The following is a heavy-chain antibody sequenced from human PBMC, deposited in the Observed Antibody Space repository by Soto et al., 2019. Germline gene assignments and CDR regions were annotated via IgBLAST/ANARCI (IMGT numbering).Heavy chain of an antibody. V-gene: IGHV1-46*01. CDR2: INPSDHGT. Sequence: QVQLVQSGAEVKKPGASVKVSCEASGYTFTNYYVHWVRQAPGQGLEWMGIINPSDHGTTYAQKFQGRLTMTRDTSTSTVYMELSSVGSEETAVYYCARNGGNSMNVFSSWGQGTLVTVSS. D-gene: IGHD4-17*01. CDR1: GYTFTNYY. J-gene: IGHJ5*02. CDR3: ARNGGNSMNVFSS.